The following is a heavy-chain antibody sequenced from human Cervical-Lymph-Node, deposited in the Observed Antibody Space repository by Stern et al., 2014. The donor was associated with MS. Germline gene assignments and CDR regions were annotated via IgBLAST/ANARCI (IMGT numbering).Heavy chain of an antibody. CDR1: GFTFSSYG. D-gene: IGHD3-3*01. V-gene: IGHV3-30*18. Sequence: MQLVESGGGVVQPGRPLRLSCAASGFTFSSYGMHWVRQAPGKGLEGVAGISYDGSNKYYADSVKGRFTISRDNSKNTLYLQMNSLRAEDTAVYYCAKEGRFLEWFPYYYGMDVWGQGTTVTVSS. CDR2: ISYDGSNK. J-gene: IGHJ6*02. CDR3: AKEGRFLEWFPYYYGMDV.